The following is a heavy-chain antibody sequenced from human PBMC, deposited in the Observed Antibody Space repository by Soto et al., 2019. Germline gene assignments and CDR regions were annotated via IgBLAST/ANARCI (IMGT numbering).Heavy chain of an antibody. CDR3: AREGIAVAGAPFDY. Sequence: QVQLVESGGGVVQPGRSLRLSCAASGFTFSSYAKHWARQAPGKGLEWVAVISYDGSNKYYADSVKGRFTISRDNSKNTLYLQMNSLRAVDTAVYYCAREGIAVAGAPFDYWGQGTLVTVSS. V-gene: IGHV3-30-3*01. D-gene: IGHD6-19*01. CDR1: GFTFSSYA. J-gene: IGHJ4*02. CDR2: ISYDGSNK.